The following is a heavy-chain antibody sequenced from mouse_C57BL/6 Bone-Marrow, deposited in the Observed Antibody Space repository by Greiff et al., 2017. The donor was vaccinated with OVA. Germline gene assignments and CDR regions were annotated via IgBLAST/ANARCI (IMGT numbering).Heavy chain of an antibody. V-gene: IGHV1-69*01. D-gene: IGHD2-3*01. CDR1: GYTFTSYW. J-gene: IGHJ3*01. CDR3: ARGDGYTWFAY. CDR2: IDPSDSST. Sequence: VQLQQPGAELVMPGASVKLSCKASGYTFTSYWMHWVQQRPGQGLEWIGEIDPSDSSTNYNQQFKGKSTLTVDKSSSTAYMQLSSLTSEDSAVYYCARGDGYTWFAYWGQGTLVTVSA.